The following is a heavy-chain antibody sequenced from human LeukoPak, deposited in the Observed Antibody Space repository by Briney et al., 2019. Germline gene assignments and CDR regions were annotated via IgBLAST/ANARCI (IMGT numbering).Heavy chain of an antibody. CDR2: IYYSGST. J-gene: IGHJ3*02. D-gene: IGHD6-13*01. Sequence: SETLSLTCTVSGGSVSSGSYYWSWIRQPPGKGLDWIGYIYYSGSTNYNPSLMSRVTISVDTSKNQFSLKVSSVAAADTAVYFCARDPQYSSSSDAFDIWGQGTMVTVSS. V-gene: IGHV4-61*01. CDR3: ARDPQYSSSSDAFDI. CDR1: GGSVSSGSYY.